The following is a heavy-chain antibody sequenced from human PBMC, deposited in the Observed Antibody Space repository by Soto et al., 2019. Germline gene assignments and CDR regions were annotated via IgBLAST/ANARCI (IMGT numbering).Heavy chain of an antibody. J-gene: IGHJ4*02. V-gene: IGHV4-59*01. CDR1: GGSISSYY. D-gene: IGHD6-19*01. CDR3: ARVSVADLFDY. CDR2: IYYSGST. Sequence: PSETLSLTCTASGGSISSYYWSWIRQPPGKGLEWIGYIYYSGSTNYNPSLKSRVTISVDTSKNQFSLKLSSVPAADTAVYYCARVSVADLFDYWGQGTLVTVSS.